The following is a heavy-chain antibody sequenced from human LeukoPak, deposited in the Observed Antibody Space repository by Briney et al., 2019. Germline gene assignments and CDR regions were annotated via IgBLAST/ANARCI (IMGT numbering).Heavy chain of an antibody. CDR1: GFTFSGSA. D-gene: IGHD3-9*01. V-gene: IGHV3-73*01. CDR3: TSYDILTGYFGY. J-gene: IGHJ4*02. Sequence: PGGSLRLSCAASGFTFSGSAMHWVRQASGKGLEWVGRIRSKANSYATAYAASVKGRFTISRDDSKDTAYLQMNSLKTEDTAVYYCTSYDILTGYFGYWGQGTLVTVSS. CDR2: IRSKANSYAT.